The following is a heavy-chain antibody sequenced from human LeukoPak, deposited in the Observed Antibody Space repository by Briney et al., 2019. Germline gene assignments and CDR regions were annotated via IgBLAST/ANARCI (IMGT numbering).Heavy chain of an antibody. CDR3: ARGTGYGYVWGSYRFDY. J-gene: IGHJ4*02. D-gene: IGHD3-16*02. CDR2: ISDSGSTR. V-gene: IGHV3-48*03. Sequence: GGSLRLSCAASGFTFSNYEINWVRQAPGKGLEWVSYISDSGSTRDYTDSVKGRFTISRDNAKNSLYLQMNSLRAEDTAVYYCARGTGYGYVWGSYRFDYWGQGTLVTVSS. CDR1: GFTFSNYE.